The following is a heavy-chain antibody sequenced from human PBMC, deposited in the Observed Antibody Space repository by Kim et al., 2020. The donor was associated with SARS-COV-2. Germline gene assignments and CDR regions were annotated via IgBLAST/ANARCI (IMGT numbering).Heavy chain of an antibody. V-gene: IGHV4-31*03. CDR1: GGSISSGGYY. CDR3: ASAQTAYYYYGMDV. Sequence: SETLSLTCTVSGGSISSGGYYWSWIRQHPGKGLEWIGYIYYSGSTYYNPSLKSRVTISVDTSKNQFSLKLSSVTAADTAVYYCASAQTAYYYYGMDVWGQGTTVTVSS. CDR2: IYYSGST. J-gene: IGHJ6*02.